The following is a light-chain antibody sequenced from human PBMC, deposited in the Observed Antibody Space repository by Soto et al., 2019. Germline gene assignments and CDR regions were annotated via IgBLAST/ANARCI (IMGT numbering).Light chain of an antibody. Sequence: EIVLTQSPGTLSLSPGERATLSCRASQSVSSSYLAWYQQKPGQAPRVLIYGASSRATGIPDRFSGSGSGTDFTLTISRLEPEDFAVYYCQPYDSSPRTFGQGTKVEIK. V-gene: IGKV3-20*01. CDR2: GAS. J-gene: IGKJ1*01. CDR1: QSVSSSY. CDR3: QPYDSSPRT.